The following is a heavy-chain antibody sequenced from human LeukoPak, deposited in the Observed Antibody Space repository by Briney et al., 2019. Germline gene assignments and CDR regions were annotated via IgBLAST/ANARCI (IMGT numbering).Heavy chain of an antibody. CDR1: GYTFTSYG. CDR3: ARDSYSSSWYRHYYYGMDV. Sequence: ASVKVSCKASGYTFTSYGISWVRQAPGHGLEWMGWISAYNGNTNYAQKLQGRVTMTTDTSTSTAYMELRSLRSDDTAVYYCARDSYSSSWYRHYYYGMDVWGQGTTVTVSS. V-gene: IGHV1-18*01. CDR2: ISAYNGNT. D-gene: IGHD6-13*01. J-gene: IGHJ6*02.